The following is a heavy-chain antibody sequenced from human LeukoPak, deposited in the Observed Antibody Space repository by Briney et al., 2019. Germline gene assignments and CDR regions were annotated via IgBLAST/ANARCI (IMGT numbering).Heavy chain of an antibody. CDR2: INPNSGGT. D-gene: IGHD5-24*01. V-gene: IGHV1-2*04. Sequence: EASVKVSCKASGYTFTGYYMHWVRQAPGQGLGWMGWINPNSGGTNYAQKFQGWVTMTRDTSISTAYMELSRLRSDDTAVYYCARDVSEMATITNYYYYGMDVWGQGTTVTVSS. CDR3: ARDVSEMATITNYYYYGMDV. CDR1: GYTFTGYY. J-gene: IGHJ6*02.